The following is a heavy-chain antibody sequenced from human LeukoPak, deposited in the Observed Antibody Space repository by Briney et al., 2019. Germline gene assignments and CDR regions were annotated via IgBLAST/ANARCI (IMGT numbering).Heavy chain of an antibody. Sequence: SETLSFTCAVYGGSFSGYYWSWIRQPPGKGLEWIGEINHSGSTNYNPSLKSRVTISVDTSKNQFSLKLSSVTAADSAVYYCARANPFIVLMVYVTYGMDVWGQGTTVTVSS. D-gene: IGHD2-8*01. CDR3: ARANPFIVLMVYVTYGMDV. J-gene: IGHJ6*02. CDR1: GGSFSGYY. V-gene: IGHV4-34*01. CDR2: INHSGST.